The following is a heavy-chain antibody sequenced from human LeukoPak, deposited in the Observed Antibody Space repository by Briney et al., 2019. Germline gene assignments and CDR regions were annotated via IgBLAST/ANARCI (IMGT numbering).Heavy chain of an antibody. CDR1: GGSISSSSYY. CDR2: IYYSGST. CDR3: ARVLVDESPRPDSSGWYRALGAFDI. Sequence: ASETLSLTCTVSGGSISSSSYYWGWIRQPPGKGLEWIGSIYYSGSTYYNPSLKSRVTISVDTSKNQFSLKLSSVTAADTAVYYCARVLVDESPRPDSSGWYRALGAFDIWGQGTMVTVSS. D-gene: IGHD6-19*01. V-gene: IGHV4-39*07. J-gene: IGHJ3*02.